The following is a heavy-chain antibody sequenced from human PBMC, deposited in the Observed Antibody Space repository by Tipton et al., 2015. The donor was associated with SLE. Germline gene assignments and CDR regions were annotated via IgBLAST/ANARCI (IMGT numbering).Heavy chain of an antibody. CDR3: ARGLMVQGANWFDP. CDR2: IFHSGGT. V-gene: IGHV4-59*02. Sequence: TLSLTCTVSGGSVSPYYWDWIRPSPGKGLEWIGYIFHSGGTNYNPSLKSRVTILVDTSKNQVSLRLSSVSAADTAIYYCARGLMVQGANWFDPWGQGTLVTISS. D-gene: IGHD3-10*01. CDR1: GGSVSPYY. J-gene: IGHJ5*02.